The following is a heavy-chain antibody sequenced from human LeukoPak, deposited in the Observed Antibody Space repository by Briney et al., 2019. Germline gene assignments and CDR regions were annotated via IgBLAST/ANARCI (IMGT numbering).Heavy chain of an antibody. CDR2: ITASSGGT. Sequence: GGSLRLSCAASGFPFSSYAMGLVRQAPRKGLEWVSAITASSGGTYYADSVKGRFTISRDNSKNTLYLQINNLRAEDTAIYYCAKIRFYYDSSFDYWYFDLWGRGTLVTVSS. CDR1: GFPFSSYA. V-gene: IGHV3-23*01. CDR3: AKIRFYYDSSFDYWYFDL. J-gene: IGHJ2*01. D-gene: IGHD3-22*01.